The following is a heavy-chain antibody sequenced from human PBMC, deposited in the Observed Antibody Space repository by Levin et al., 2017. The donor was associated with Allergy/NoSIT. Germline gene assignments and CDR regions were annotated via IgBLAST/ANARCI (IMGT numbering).Heavy chain of an antibody. D-gene: IGHD2/OR15-2a*01. J-gene: IGHJ5*01. CDR1: GYSISSGYQ. Sequence: PSETLSLTCGVTGYSISSGYQWAWIRQPPGKGLEWIGSIYHSGRTYYNPSLQSRLTMSVDTSKNQFSLNLSSVTAADTAVYYCARTFGTGWFDSWGQGTPVTVSS. CDR3: ARTFGTGWFDS. V-gene: IGHV4-38-2*01. CDR2: IYHSGRT.